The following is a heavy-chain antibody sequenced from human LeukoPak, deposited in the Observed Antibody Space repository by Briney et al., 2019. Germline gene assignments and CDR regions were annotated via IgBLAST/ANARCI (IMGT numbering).Heavy chain of an antibody. CDR1: GFTVNSNY. CDR3: ARDLCSCSGGECYEYKWFGP. CDR2: IYGGDST. Sequence: PGGSLRLSCGASGFTVNSNYMAWVRQAPGKGLEWVAFIYGGDSTHYSESVRGRFTISRHNSNNTLYLQMGSLRPEDTGVYYCARDLCSCSGGECYEYKWFGPWGQGTLVTVSS. J-gene: IGHJ5*02. D-gene: IGHD2-21*01. V-gene: IGHV3-53*04.